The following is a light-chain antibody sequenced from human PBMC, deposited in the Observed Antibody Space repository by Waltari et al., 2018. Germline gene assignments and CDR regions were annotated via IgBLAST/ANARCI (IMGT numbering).Light chain of an antibody. CDR2: DVS. CDR3: SSFTSSTTLV. CDR1: SSDIGGYNY. V-gene: IGLV2-14*03. Sequence: QSALTQPASVSGSPGQSITISCTGTSSDIGGYNYVSWYQQHPGKAPKLIIYDVSKRPSGVSNRFSCSKSGNTASLTISGLQTEDEADYYCSSFTSSTTLVFGGGTKLTVL. J-gene: IGLJ2*01.